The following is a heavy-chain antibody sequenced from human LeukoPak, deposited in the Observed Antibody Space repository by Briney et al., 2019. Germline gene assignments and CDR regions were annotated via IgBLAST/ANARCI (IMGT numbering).Heavy chain of an antibody. CDR3: ARRTTRNDAFDI. Sequence: GESLKISCKASGYRFTSQWIGWVRQMPGKGLEWMGIIFPTDSDTTYSPSFQGQVIISADKSISTAYPQWSSLKASDSAVFYCARRTTRNDAFDIWGQGTMVTVSS. CDR2: IFPTDSDT. CDR1: GYRFTSQW. J-gene: IGHJ3*02. D-gene: IGHD1-14*01. V-gene: IGHV5-51*01.